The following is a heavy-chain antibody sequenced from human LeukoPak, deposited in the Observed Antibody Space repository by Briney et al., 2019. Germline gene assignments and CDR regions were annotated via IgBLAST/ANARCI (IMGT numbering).Heavy chain of an antibody. CDR2: ISGSGGST. CDR3: AKAPTGCYDFWSGYYPY. V-gene: IGHV3-23*01. Sequence: GGSLRLSCAASGFTFSSYAMSWVRQAPGKGLEWVSAISGSGGSTYYADSVKGRFTISRDNSKNTLYLQMNSLRAEDTAVYYCAKAPTGCYDFWSGYYPYWGQGTLVTVSS. J-gene: IGHJ4*02. D-gene: IGHD3-3*01. CDR1: GFTFSSYA.